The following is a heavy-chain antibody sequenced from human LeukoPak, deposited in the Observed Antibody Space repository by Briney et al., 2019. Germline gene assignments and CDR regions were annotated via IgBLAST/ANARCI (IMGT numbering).Heavy chain of an antibody. V-gene: IGHV4-59*01. D-gene: IGHD3-16*02. J-gene: IGHJ5*02. CDR3: ARVARLGELSSYNWFDP. CDR2: NYYSGST. CDR1: GGSISSYY. Sequence: TSETLSLTCTVSGGSISSYYWSWIRQPPGKGLEWMGYNYYSGSTNYNPSLTSRVTISVDPSKNQFSLKLSSVTAADTAVYYCARVARLGELSSYNWFDPWGQGTLVTVSS.